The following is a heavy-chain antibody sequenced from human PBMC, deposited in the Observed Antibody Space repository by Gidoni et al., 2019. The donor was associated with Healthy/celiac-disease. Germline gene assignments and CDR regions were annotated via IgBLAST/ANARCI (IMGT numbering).Heavy chain of an antibody. CDR3: ATCIVGATEGGFDY. Sequence: QLQLQESGPGLVKPSETLSLTCTVSGGSIRSSSYYWGWIRQPPGKGLEWIGSIYYSGSTYYNPSLKSRVTISVDTSKNQFSLKLSSVTAADTAVYYCATCIVGATEGGFDYWGQGTLVTVSA. CDR2: IYYSGST. J-gene: IGHJ4*02. V-gene: IGHV4-39*07. D-gene: IGHD1-26*01. CDR1: GGSIRSSSYY.